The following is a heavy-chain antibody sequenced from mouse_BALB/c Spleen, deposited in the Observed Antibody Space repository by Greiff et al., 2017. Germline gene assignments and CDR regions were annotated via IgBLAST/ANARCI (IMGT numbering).Heavy chain of an antibody. CDR3: AMIPSAY. CDR2: ISTYYGDA. D-gene: IGHD2-4*01. Sequence: VKLQESGAELVRPGVSVKISCKGSGYTFTDYAMHWVKQSHAKSLEWIGVISTYYGDASYNQKFKGKATMTVDKSSSTAYMELARLTSEDSAIYYCAMIPSAYWGQGTLVTVSA. V-gene: IGHV1S137*01. J-gene: IGHJ3*01. CDR1: GYTFTDYA.